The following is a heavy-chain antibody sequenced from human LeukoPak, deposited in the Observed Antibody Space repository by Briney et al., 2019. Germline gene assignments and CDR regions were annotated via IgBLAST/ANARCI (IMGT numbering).Heavy chain of an antibody. Sequence: GGSLGLSCAASGFTFSNYAMSWVRQAPGKGLEWVSGISVSGGSTYYADSVKGRFTISRDNSKNTMYLQMNSLRAEDTAVYYCVKSTIFGEYYFDYWGQGTLVSVSS. D-gene: IGHD3-3*01. V-gene: IGHV3-23*01. CDR2: ISVSGGST. J-gene: IGHJ4*02. CDR3: VKSTIFGEYYFDY. CDR1: GFTFSNYA.